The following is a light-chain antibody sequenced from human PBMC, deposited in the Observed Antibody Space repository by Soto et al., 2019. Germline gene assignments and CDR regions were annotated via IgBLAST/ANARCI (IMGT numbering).Light chain of an antibody. CDR1: QSVSSY. CDR2: DAS. J-gene: IGKJ1*01. V-gene: IGKV3-20*01. Sequence: EIVLTQSPGTLSLSPGERATLSCRASQSVSSYLAWYQQKPGQAPRLLIYDASSRATGFPDRFSATGSGTDFTLTISRLEPEDFAVYHCQQYHTSPRTFGQGTKVEIK. CDR3: QQYHTSPRT.